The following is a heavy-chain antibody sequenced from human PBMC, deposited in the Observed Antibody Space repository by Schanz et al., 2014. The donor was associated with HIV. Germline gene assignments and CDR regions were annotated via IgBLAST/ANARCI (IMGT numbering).Heavy chain of an antibody. V-gene: IGHV3-30*18. CDR2: ISYDGSDK. D-gene: IGHD3-3*01. Sequence: QVQLVESGGGVVQPGRSLRLSCAASGFTFSSYGMHWVRQAPGKGLEWVAVISYDGSDKYYADSVKGRFTISRDNSKNTLYLQMNSLRPEDTAVYYCAKDQGCDFWSGYYNYYYMDVWGQGTTVTVSS. CDR1: GFTFSSYG. J-gene: IGHJ6*02. CDR3: AKDQGCDFWSGYYNYYYMDV.